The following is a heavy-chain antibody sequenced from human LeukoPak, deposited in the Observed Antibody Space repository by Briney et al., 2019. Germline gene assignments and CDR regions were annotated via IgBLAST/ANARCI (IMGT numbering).Heavy chain of an antibody. V-gene: IGHV4-30-4*01. D-gene: IGHD3-3*01. CDR3: ARAGRQNYDFWSGPDY. Sequence: NPSETLSLTCTVSGGSISSGDYYWSWIRQPPGKGLEWIGYIYYSGSTYYNPSLKSRVTISVDTSKNQFSLKLSSVTAADTAVYYCARAGRQNYDFWSGPDYWGQGTLVTVSS. CDR2: IYYSGST. J-gene: IGHJ4*02. CDR1: GGSISSGDYY.